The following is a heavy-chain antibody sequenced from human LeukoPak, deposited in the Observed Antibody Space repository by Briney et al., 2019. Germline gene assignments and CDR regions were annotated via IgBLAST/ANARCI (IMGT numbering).Heavy chain of an antibody. Sequence: SETLSLTCTVSGDSISNYCWTWLRQPAGKGLEWIGRICFSGSTNYNPSLKSRVTMSGDTSKNQFSLKLTSVTAADAAVYDCARGVAAATDIFDSWGQGTLVTVSS. V-gene: IGHV4-4*07. J-gene: IGHJ4*02. CDR2: ICFSGST. CDR1: GDSISNYC. CDR3: ARGVAAATDIFDS. D-gene: IGHD5-12*01.